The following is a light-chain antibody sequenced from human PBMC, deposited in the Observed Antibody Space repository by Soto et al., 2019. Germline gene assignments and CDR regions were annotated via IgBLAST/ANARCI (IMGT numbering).Light chain of an antibody. J-gene: IGKJ5*01. CDR3: QTYDSWPL. CDR2: EAS. V-gene: IGKV3-20*01. CDR1: QSVSSSY. Sequence: LTQSPGTLSLSPGERATLSCRASQSVSSSYLAWYQQKPGQAPRLLIYEASNRATGIPARFSGSGSGTEFTLTISGLQSEDFAVYYCQTYDSWPLFGQGTRLEIK.